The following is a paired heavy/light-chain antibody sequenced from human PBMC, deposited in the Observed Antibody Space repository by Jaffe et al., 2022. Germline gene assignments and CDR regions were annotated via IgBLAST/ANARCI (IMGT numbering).Light chain of an antibody. CDR3: QAWDSSTAV. J-gene: IGLJ1*01. V-gene: IGLV3-1*01. CDR1: KLGDKY. Sequence: SYELTQPPSVSVSPGQTASITCSGDKLGDKYACWYQQKPGQSPVLVIYQDSKRPSGIPERFSGSNSGNTATLTISGTQAMDEADYYCQAWDSSTAVFGTGTKVTVL. CDR2: QDS.
Heavy chain of an antibody. CDR2: ISGSGGST. D-gene: IGHD6-19*01. CDR3: AKDQVGAGYSSGWSENDY. Sequence: EVQLLESGGGLVQPGGSLRLSCAASGFTFSSYAMSWVRQAPGKGLEWVSAISGSGGSTYYADSVKGRFTISRDNSKNTLYLQMNSLRAEDTAVYYCAKDQVGAGYSSGWSENDYWGQGTLVTVSS. CDR1: GFTFSSYA. J-gene: IGHJ4*02. V-gene: IGHV3-23*01.